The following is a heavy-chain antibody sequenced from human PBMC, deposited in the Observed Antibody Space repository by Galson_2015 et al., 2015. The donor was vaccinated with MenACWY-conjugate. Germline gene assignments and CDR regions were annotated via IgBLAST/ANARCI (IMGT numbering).Heavy chain of an antibody. D-gene: IGHD1-20*01. CDR3: AAAIAPSITLDMDH. V-gene: IGHV7-4-1*01. J-gene: IGHJ4*02. CDR2: INTNTGNP. Sequence: SVKVSCKASGYTFTRYAINWVRQAPGQGLEWIGWINTNTGNPTFAQGFTGRFVFSLDSSVSTAYLQIASLKAEDSAVYYCAAAIAPSITLDMDHWGQGSLVTVSS. CDR1: GYTFTRYA.